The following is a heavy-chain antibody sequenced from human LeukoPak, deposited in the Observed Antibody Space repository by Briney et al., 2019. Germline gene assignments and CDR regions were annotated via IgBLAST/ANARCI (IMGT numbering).Heavy chain of an antibody. D-gene: IGHD6-19*01. Sequence: SVKVSCQASGGPFRSYAISWVRQAPGQGLEWMGRIIPIFGTANYAQKLQGRVTITADESTCTAYMELSSLRSEDAAVYYCARESAGGGWSYYYYYVDVWGKGTTVTVSS. CDR2: IIPIFGTA. J-gene: IGHJ6*03. CDR3: ARESAGGGWSYYYYYVDV. CDR1: GGPFRSYA. V-gene: IGHV1-69*15.